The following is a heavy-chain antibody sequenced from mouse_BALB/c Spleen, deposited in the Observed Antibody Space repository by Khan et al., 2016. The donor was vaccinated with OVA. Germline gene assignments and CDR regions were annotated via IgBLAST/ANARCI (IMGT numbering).Heavy chain of an antibody. CDR1: GYTFSSYW. V-gene: IGHV1-9*01. CDR2: ILPGSNIT. D-gene: IGHD1-1*01. Sequence: QVQLQQSGAELMKPGASVKISCKASGYTFSSYWIEWVKQRPGHGLEWIGEILPGSNITNYNERFKDKATFTADTSSNTASMQLSSLTSADSAIYYCARGNYYGSTSWVGYWGQGTLVTGSA. J-gene: IGHJ3*01. CDR3: ARGNYYGSTSWVGY.